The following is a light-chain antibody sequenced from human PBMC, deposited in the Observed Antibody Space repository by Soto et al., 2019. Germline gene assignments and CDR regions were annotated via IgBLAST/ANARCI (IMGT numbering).Light chain of an antibody. CDR1: QSVSIN. J-gene: IGKJ1*01. CDR2: GAS. CDR3: QQYNDWPPRT. V-gene: IGKV3-15*01. Sequence: EIVMTQSPATLSVSPGDRATPSCRAVQSVSINLAWYQQKPGQAHRLLIYGASTRATGVPGRFSGSGSRTEFTLTISALQSEDFAVYYCQQYNDWPPRTFGQGTKVDIK.